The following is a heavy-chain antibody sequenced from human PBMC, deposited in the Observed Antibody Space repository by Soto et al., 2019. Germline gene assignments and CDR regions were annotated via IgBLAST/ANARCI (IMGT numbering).Heavy chain of an antibody. J-gene: IGHJ4*02. CDR3: PRGRHGGYDNFDY. CDR1: GGSSSSYY. V-gene: IGHV4-59*01. Sequence: PSETLSLTCTVSGGSSSSYYWSWIRQPPGKGLEWIGYIYYSGSTNYNPSLKSRVTISVDTSKNQFSLKLSSVTAADTAVYYCPRGRHGGYDNFDYWGQGTLVTVSS. D-gene: IGHD5-12*01. CDR2: IYYSGST.